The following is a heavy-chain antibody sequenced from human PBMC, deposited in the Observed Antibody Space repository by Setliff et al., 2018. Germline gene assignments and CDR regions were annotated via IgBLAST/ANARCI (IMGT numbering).Heavy chain of an antibody. V-gene: IGHV4-61*09. CDR1: GASITSGGFY. D-gene: IGHD6-13*01. Sequence: SETLSLTCSVSGASITSGGFYWTWIRQPAGKGLEWIGHISPSGSTTYNPSVKSRVTISLDTSKNHFSLSLSSVTAADTAVYYCAGGAFGSRWYVRPWFDPWGQGTLVTAPQ. J-gene: IGHJ5*02. CDR3: AGGAFGSRWYVRPWFDP. CDR2: ISPSGST.